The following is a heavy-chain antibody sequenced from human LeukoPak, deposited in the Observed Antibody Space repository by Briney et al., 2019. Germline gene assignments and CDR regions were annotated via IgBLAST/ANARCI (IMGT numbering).Heavy chain of an antibody. V-gene: IGHV4-39*07. CDR1: GGSISSSSYY. CDR3: ARVGNYGSRAFDI. CDR2: IYYSGST. D-gene: IGHD1-7*01. Sequence: PSETLSLTCTVSGGSISSSSYYWGWIRQPPGKGLEWIGSIYYSGSTYYNPSLKSRVTISVDTSKNQFSLKLSSVTAADTAVYYCARVGNYGSRAFDIWGQGTMVTVSS. J-gene: IGHJ3*02.